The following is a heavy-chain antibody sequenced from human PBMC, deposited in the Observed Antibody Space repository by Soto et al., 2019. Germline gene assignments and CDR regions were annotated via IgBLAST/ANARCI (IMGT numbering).Heavy chain of an antibody. Sequence: GGSLRLSCAASGFTFSSYAMHWVRQAPGKGLEWVAVISYDGSNKYYADSVKGRFTISRDNSKNTLYLQMNSLRAEDTAVYYCAREGARQGGYNSYYYYYYGMDVWGQGTTVTVSS. CDR2: ISYDGSNK. J-gene: IGHJ6*02. V-gene: IGHV3-30-3*01. D-gene: IGHD1-20*01. CDR3: AREGARQGGYNSYYYYYYGMDV. CDR1: GFTFSSYA.